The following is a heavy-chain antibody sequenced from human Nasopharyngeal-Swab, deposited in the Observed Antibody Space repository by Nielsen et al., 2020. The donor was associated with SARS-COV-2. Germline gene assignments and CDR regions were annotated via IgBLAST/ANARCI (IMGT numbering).Heavy chain of an antibody. J-gene: IGHJ6*02. CDR2: IYYSGST. D-gene: IGHD6-13*01. Sequence: CTVSGGSISSSSYYWGWICQPPGKGLEWIGSIYYSGSTYYNPSLKSRVTISVDTSKNQFSLKLSSVTAADTAVYYCVGSSWYGDYYYYYGMDVWGQGTTVTVSS. V-gene: IGHV4-39*07. CDR1: GGSISSSSYY. CDR3: VGSSWYGDYYYYYGMDV.